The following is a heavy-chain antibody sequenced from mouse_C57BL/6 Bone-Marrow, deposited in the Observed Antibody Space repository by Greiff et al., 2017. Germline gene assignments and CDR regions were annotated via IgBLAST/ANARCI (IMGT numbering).Heavy chain of an antibody. J-gene: IGHJ4*01. D-gene: IGHD1-1*01. V-gene: IGHV1-19*01. CDR3: ARSTTVVAMDYAMDY. CDR1: GYTFTDYY. CDR2: INPYNGGT. Sequence: VQLQQSGPVLVKPGASVKMSCKASGYTFTDYYMNWVKQSHGKSLEWIGVINPYNGGTSYNQKFKGKATLTVDKSSSTAYMELNSLTSDDSAVYYCARSTTVVAMDYAMDYWGQGTSVTVSS.